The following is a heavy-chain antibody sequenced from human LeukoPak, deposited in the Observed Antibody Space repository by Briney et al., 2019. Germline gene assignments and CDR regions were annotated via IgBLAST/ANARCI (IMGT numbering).Heavy chain of an antibody. J-gene: IGHJ4*02. V-gene: IGHV3-53*01. Sequence: GRSLRLSCAASGFTFSSYAMHWVRQAPGKGLEWVSVIYSGGSTYYADSVKGRFTISRDNSKNTLYLQMNSLRAEDTAVYYCARSITFSPDFDYWGQGTLVTVSS. CDR1: GFTFSSYA. D-gene: IGHD2/OR15-2a*01. CDR3: ARSITFSPDFDY. CDR2: IYSGGST.